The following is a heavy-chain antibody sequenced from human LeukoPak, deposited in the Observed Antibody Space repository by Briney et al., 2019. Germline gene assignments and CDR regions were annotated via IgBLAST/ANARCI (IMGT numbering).Heavy chain of an antibody. CDR3: ARRAGAYSHPYDY. J-gene: IGHJ4*02. D-gene: IGHD4/OR15-4a*01. Sequence: GGSLRLSCTVSGFSVSNNSMSWVRQAPGKGLEWVSFIYSGTTHYSDSVKGRFTISRDNSKNTLYLQMNSLRAEDTAVYYCARRAGAYSHPYDYWGQGTLVTVSS. CDR1: GFSVSNNS. CDR2: IYSGTT. V-gene: IGHV3-53*01.